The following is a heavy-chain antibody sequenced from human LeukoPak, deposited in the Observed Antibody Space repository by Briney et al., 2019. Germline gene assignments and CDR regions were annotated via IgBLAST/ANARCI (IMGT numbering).Heavy chain of an antibody. CDR2: IWHDGSIE. Sequence: GGSLRLSCEVSGFTLRSSDMHLVRQAPGKGLKWVAVIWHDGSIERYADSVKGRFTVSRDNSRTTLYLQMNSLRVEDTAVYYCARGPLNKFGVDDWGQGTTVTVSS. D-gene: IGHD1/OR15-1a*01. V-gene: IGHV3-33*01. J-gene: IGHJ6*02. CDR3: ARGPLNKFGVDD. CDR1: GFTLRSSD.